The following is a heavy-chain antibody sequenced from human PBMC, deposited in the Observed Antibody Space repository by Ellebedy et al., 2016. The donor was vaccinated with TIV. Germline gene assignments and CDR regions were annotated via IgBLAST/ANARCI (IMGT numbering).Heavy chain of an antibody. V-gene: IGHV3-23*01. J-gene: IGHJ4*02. D-gene: IGHD3-22*01. Sequence: GESLKISCAASGFTFGSFAMHWVRQAPGKGLEWLSVISGDGVTTYSAASVKGRFTLTRDNFKNTLFLQVNRRRAEDTAVYYCAKGSSSGFNYDRVGFQYWGQGTLVTVSS. CDR2: ISGDGVTT. CDR3: AKGSSSGFNYDRVGFQY. CDR1: GFTFGSFA.